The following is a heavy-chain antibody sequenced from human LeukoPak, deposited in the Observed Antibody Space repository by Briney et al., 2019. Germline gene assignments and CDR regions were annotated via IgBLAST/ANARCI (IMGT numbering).Heavy chain of an antibody. J-gene: IGHJ3*02. CDR1: GYTFTSYY. Sequence: ASVKVSCKASGYTFTSYYMHWVRQAPGQGLEWMGIINPSGSITSYAQKFQGRVTMTTDTSTSTVYMELSSLRSEDTAVYYCATPYYYDSSDPGTGAFDIWGQGTMVTVSS. V-gene: IGHV1-46*01. CDR2: INPSGSIT. D-gene: IGHD3-22*01. CDR3: ATPYYYDSSDPGTGAFDI.